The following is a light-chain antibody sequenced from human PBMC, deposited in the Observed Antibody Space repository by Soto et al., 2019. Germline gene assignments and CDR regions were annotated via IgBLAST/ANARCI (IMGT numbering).Light chain of an antibody. CDR3: QKYNGAPQT. Sequence: DIQMNQSPSSLSASVGDRVTITCRASQGISTYLAWYQQKPGKVPKLLIYTASTLQSGVPSRFSGSGSGTDFTLTISSLQREDVATYDCQKYNGAPQTFGQGTKVEIK. CDR1: QGISTY. J-gene: IGKJ1*01. V-gene: IGKV1-27*01. CDR2: TAS.